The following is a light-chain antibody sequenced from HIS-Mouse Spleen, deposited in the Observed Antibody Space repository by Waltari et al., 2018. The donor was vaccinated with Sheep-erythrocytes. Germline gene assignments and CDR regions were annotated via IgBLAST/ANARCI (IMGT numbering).Light chain of an antibody. CDR3: CSYAGSYTLV. CDR2: DFS. V-gene: IGLV2-11*01. CDR1: SSDVGGYNY. J-gene: IGLJ2*01. Sequence: QSALTQPRSVSGSPGQSVTISCTGTSSDVGGYNYVSWYQQHPDKAPKLMIYDFSKRPSGVPDRSPGSKSGNPASLTISGLQAEDEADYYCCSYAGSYTLVFGGGTKLTVL.